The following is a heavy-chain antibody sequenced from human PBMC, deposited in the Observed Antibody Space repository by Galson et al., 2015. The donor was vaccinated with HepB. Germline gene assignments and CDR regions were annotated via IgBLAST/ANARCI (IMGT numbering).Heavy chain of an antibody. CDR3: ARDPGRQLVFDC. D-gene: IGHD6-13*01. CDR1: GFTVRSNF. J-gene: IGHJ4*02. CDR2: IYSGGRT. Sequence: SLRLSCAASGFTVRSNFMSWVRQAPGQGLEWVSLIYSGGRTYYADSVKGRFTISRDDSKNTLYLQMNSLRAEDTAVYYCARDPGRQLVFDCWGQGTLVTVSP. V-gene: IGHV3-66*01.